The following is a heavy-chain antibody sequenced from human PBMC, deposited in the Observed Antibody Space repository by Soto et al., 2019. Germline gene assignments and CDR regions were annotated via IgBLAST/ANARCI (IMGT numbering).Heavy chain of an antibody. CDR3: AGAPYGLKGYYYYGMDV. CDR1: GFTFSSYA. J-gene: IGHJ6*02. Sequence: EVQLLESGGGLVQPGGSLRLSCAASGFTFSSYAMSWVRQAPGKGLEWVSAISGSGGSTYYADSVKGRFTISRDNSKNTLYLQMNSLRAEDTAVYYCAGAPYGLKGYYYYGMDVWGQGTTVTVSS. CDR2: ISGSGGST. D-gene: IGHD3-10*01. V-gene: IGHV3-23*01.